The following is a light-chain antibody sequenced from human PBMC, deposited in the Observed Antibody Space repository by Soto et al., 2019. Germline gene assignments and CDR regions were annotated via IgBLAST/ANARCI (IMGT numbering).Light chain of an antibody. CDR3: SSYTSSSTPYV. J-gene: IGLJ1*01. CDR2: DVS. Sequence: QSALTQPASVSGSPGQSITISCTGTSSDVGGYNYVSWYQQHPGKAPKLMIYDVSNRPSGVSNRFSGSKSCNTAALTISGLHAEEEDDYYCSSYTSSSTPYVFGTGTKLTVL. CDR1: SSDVGGYNY. V-gene: IGLV2-14*01.